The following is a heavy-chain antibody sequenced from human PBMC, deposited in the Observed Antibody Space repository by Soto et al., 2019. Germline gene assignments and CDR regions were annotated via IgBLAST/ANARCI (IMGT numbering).Heavy chain of an antibody. CDR1: GDSINNYY. CDR2: IYDSGST. CDR3: ARGTKYYYQGMDV. J-gene: IGHJ6*02. V-gene: IGHV4-59*01. Sequence: QSLTCTVSGDSINNYYWTWIRQPPGKGLEWIGYIYDSGSTSYNPSLKSRLTISVDTSKNQFSLKLKSVTAADTAVYYCARGTKYYYQGMDVWGQGTTVTVSS.